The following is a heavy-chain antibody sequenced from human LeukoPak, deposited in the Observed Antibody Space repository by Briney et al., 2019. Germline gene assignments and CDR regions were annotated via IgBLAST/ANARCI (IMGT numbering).Heavy chain of an antibody. CDR2: ISGSGGST. D-gene: IGHD4-23*01. CDR1: GFTFSTSG. V-gene: IGHV3-23*01. Sequence: GGFLRLSCAASGFTFSTSGMSWVRQAPGKGLEWVSAISGSGGSTYYADSVKGRFTISRDNPKNTLYLQMNSLRAEDTAVYYCAKDFNVVTPERFDYWGQGTLVTVSS. J-gene: IGHJ4*02. CDR3: AKDFNVVTPERFDY.